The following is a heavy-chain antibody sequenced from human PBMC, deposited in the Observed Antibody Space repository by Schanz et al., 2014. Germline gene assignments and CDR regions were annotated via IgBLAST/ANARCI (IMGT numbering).Heavy chain of an antibody. V-gene: IGHV1-46*01. CDR1: GYTFTSDS. CDR2: INLSGGST. CDR3: ARGRGFYDY. D-gene: IGHD3-10*01. Sequence: QVQLVQSGAEVKKPGASVKVSCKASGYTFTSDSMHWVRQAPGQGLEWMGIINLSGGSTNNAQKFQGRLTMTRDTSTSTVYMELSSLTSEDTAVHYCARGRGFYDYWGQGTLVTVSS. J-gene: IGHJ4*02.